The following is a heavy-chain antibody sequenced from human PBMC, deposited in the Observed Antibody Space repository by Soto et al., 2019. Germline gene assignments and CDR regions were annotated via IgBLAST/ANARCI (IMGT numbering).Heavy chain of an antibody. D-gene: IGHD3-22*01. CDR2: ISYDGSNK. J-gene: IGHJ4*02. CDR3: ARGTMIVVEDY. Sequence: QVQLVESGGGVVQPGRSLRLSCAASGFTFSSYAMHWVRQAPGKGLEWVAVISYDGSNKYYADSVKGRFTISRDNSKNTLYLQMNSLRAEDTAVYYCARGTMIVVEDYWGQGTLVTVSS. CDR1: GFTFSSYA. V-gene: IGHV3-30-3*01.